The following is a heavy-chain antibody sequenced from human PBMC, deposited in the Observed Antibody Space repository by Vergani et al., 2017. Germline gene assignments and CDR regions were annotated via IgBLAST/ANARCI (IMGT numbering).Heavy chain of an antibody. D-gene: IGHD2-2*01. CDR2: IIPILGIA. CDR3: ASVRSLSVVVPAAMGGGFDY. V-gene: IGHV1-69*04. J-gene: IGHJ4*02. Sequence: QVQLVQSGAEVKKPGSSVKVSCKASGGTFSSYAISWVRQAPGQGLEWMGRIIPILGIANYAQKFQGRVTITADKSTSTAYMELSSLRSEDTAVYYCASVRSLSVVVPAAMGGGFDYWGQGTLVTVSS. CDR1: GGTFSSYA.